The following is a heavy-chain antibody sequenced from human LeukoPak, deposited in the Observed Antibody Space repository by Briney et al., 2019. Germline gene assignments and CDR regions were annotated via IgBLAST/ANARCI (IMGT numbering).Heavy chain of an antibody. CDR2: ISGNGSST. Sequence: PGGSLRLSCAASGFTFSNYAMTWVRQAPGKGLEWVAAISGNGSSTYYADSVKGRFTISRDNSRNTLYLQMNSLRAEDTAVYYCAKSTMVRRSDAFDIWGQGTMVTVSS. CDR3: AKSTMVRRSDAFDI. D-gene: IGHD3-10*01. CDR1: GFTFSNYA. J-gene: IGHJ3*02. V-gene: IGHV3-23*01.